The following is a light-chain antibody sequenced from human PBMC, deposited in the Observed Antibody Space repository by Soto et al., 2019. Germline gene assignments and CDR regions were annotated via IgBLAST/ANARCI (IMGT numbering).Light chain of an antibody. Sequence: QSALTQPASVSGSPGQSIIISCTGTNSDVGSYNLVSWYQQHPGKAPKLLIYEGTKRPSGVSNRFSGSKSGNTASLTISGLQAEDEADYYCCSYAGSTTFVFGAGTKVTVL. CDR1: NSDVGSYNL. V-gene: IGLV2-23*01. CDR2: EGT. J-gene: IGLJ1*01. CDR3: CSYAGSTTFV.